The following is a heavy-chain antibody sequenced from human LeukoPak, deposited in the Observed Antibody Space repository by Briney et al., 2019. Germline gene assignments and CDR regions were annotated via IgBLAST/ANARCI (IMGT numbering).Heavy chain of an antibody. CDR3: ARPTLRYFDWLSFDP. CDR1: GGSISSSSYY. Sequence: SETLSLTCTVSGGSISSSSYYWGWIRQPPGKGLEWIGSIYYSGSTYYNPSLKSRVTISVDTSKNQFSLKLSSVTAADTAAYYCARPTLRYFDWLSFDPWGQGTLVTVSS. J-gene: IGHJ5*02. CDR2: IYYSGST. V-gene: IGHV4-39*07. D-gene: IGHD3-9*01.